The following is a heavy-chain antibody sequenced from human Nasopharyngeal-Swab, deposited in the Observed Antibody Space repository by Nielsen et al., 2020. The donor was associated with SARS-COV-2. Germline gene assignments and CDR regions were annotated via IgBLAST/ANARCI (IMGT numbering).Heavy chain of an antibody. J-gene: IGHJ4*02. Sequence: SVKVSCKASRFTFTSSAVQWVRQARGQRLEWIGWIVVGSGNTNYAQKFQERVTITRDMSTSTAYMELSSLRSEDTAVYYCAGGYCSGGSCYPPEGYWGQGTLVTVSS. D-gene: IGHD2-15*01. CDR2: IVVGSGNT. CDR1: RFTFTSSA. V-gene: IGHV1-58*01. CDR3: AGGYCSGGSCYPPEGY.